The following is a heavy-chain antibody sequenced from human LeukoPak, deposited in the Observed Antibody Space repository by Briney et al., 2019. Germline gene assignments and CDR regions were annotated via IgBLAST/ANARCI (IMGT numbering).Heavy chain of an antibody. Sequence: SETLSLTCTVSGGSISSYYWSWIRQPPGKGLEWIGYIYYSGSTNYNPSLKSRVTISVDTSKNQFSLKLSSVTAADTAMYYCAGNHYYDSSGSPDYWGQGTLVTVSS. CDR3: AGNHYYDSSGSPDY. CDR2: IYYSGST. J-gene: IGHJ4*02. D-gene: IGHD3-22*01. CDR1: GGSISSYY. V-gene: IGHV4-59*01.